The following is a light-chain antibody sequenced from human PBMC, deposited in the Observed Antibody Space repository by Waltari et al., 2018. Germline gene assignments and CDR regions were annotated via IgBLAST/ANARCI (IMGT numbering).Light chain of an antibody. CDR2: DVT. V-gene: IGLV3-21*03. CDR3: QVWDGDADHPV. Sequence: YELTQPPSVSVAPGKTAKIPCGGHDIRDKTGHWYQQKPGQAPVLVIYDVTVRPSGIPKRISGSDTATLTIARVEAGDEAVYYCQVWDGDADHPVFGGGTKLTVL. CDR1: DIRDKT. J-gene: IGLJ2*01.